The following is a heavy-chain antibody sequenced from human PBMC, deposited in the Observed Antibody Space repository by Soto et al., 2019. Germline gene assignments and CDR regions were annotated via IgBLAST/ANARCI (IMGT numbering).Heavy chain of an antibody. CDR3: AKERRHSMAAAGTQRRYGMDV. V-gene: IGHV3-30*18. Sequence: QVQLVESGGGVVQPGRSLRLSCAASGFTFSSYGMHWVRQAPGKGLEWVAVISYDGSNKYYADSVKGRFTISRDNSKNTLYLQMNSLRAEDTAVYYCAKERRHSMAAAGTQRRYGMDVWGQGTTVTVSS. D-gene: IGHD6-13*01. CDR2: ISYDGSNK. CDR1: GFTFSSYG. J-gene: IGHJ6*02.